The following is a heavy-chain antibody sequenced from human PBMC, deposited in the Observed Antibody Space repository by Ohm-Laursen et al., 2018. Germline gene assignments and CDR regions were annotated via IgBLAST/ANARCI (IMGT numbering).Heavy chain of an antibody. D-gene: IGHD2-21*02. Sequence: SLRLSCTASGFTFSNYWMSWVRQAPGKGLEWVANIKQDGSEKYYVDSVTGRFTISRDNGKNSLYLQMNSLRAEDTAFYYCARGGSTYCGDDCYTDYWGQGTLVTVSS. V-gene: IGHV3-7*01. J-gene: IGHJ4*02. CDR2: IKQDGSEK. CDR1: GFTFSNYW. CDR3: ARGGSTYCGDDCYTDY.